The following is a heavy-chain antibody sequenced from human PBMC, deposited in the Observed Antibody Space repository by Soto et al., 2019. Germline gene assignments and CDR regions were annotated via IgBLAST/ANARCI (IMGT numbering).Heavy chain of an antibody. D-gene: IGHD5-18*01. CDR2: ISYDGSNK. CDR3: ARDGTAAMVYTLNFDY. CDR1: GFTFSSYA. J-gene: IGHJ4*02. V-gene: IGHV3-30-3*01. Sequence: QVQLVESGGGVVQPGRSLRLSCAASGFTFSSYAMHWVRQAPGKGLEWVAVISYDGSNKYYADSVKGRFTISRDNSKNTLYLQMNSLRAEDTAVYYCARDGTAAMVYTLNFDYWGQGTLVTVSS.